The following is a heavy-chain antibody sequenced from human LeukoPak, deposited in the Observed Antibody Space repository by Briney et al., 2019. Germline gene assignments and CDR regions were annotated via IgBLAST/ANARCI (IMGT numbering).Heavy chain of an antibody. CDR3: ARAAWRGSNSRDAFDI. D-gene: IGHD4/OR15-4a*01. V-gene: IGHV4-59*06. CDR2: IYYTGTT. CDR1: GGSISSYY. Sequence: PSGTLSLTCTVSGGSISSYYWSLIRQHPGKGLEWIGYIYYTGTTYYNPSLKSRITISVDTSKNQFSLNLSSMTAADTAVYYCARAAWRGSNSRDAFDIWGQGTVVTVSS. J-gene: IGHJ3*02.